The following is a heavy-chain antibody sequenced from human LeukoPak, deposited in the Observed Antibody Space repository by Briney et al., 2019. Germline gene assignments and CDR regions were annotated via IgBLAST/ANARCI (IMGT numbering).Heavy chain of an antibody. CDR1: GYTFTSYG. CDR3: ARSIWSGPKGSWFDP. J-gene: IGHJ5*02. CDR2: ISAYNGNT. D-gene: IGHD3-3*01. V-gene: IGHV1-18*01. Sequence: ASVKVSCKASGYTFTSYGISWVRQAPGQGLERMGWISAYNGNTNYAQKLQGRVTMTTDTSTSTAYMELRSLRSDDTAVYYCARSIWSGPKGSWFDPWGQGTLVTVSS.